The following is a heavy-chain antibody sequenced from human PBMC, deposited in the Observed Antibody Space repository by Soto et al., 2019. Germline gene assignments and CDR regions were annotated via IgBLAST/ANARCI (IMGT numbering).Heavy chain of an antibody. CDR3: AKDLSPYYYDNSGSLRTYYYYAMDV. V-gene: IGHV3-9*01. Sequence: EVQLVESGGGLVQPGRSLRLSCAASGFTFDDYAMHWVRQAPGKGLEWVSGISGNSGTFGYADSVKGRFTISRDNAKNSLYLQMNSLREEDTALYYCAKDLSPYYYDNSGSLRTYYYYAMDVWGQGTTVTVSS. J-gene: IGHJ6*02. D-gene: IGHD3-22*01. CDR1: GFTFDDYA. CDR2: ISGNSGTF.